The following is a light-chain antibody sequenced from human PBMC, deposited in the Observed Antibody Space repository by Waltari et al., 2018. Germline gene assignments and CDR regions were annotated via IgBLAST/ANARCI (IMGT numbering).Light chain of an antibody. CDR2: DVY. CDR1: SSDVGLYNL. V-gene: IGLV2-23*02. J-gene: IGLJ3*02. Sequence: QSALTQPASVSGSPGQSITISCSGTSSDVGLYNLVSWYQQHRGKAHKLIIFDVYRRPSRFPLRISCSKSGKTGSLDIPGLQAEDEADYYCCSYGGRGTYTWVFGGGTKLTVL. CDR3: CSYGGRGTYTWV.